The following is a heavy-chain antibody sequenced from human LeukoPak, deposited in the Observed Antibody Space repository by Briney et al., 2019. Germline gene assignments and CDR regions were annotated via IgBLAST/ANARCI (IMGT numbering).Heavy chain of an antibody. CDR3: ARDFVAVAGIFDY. D-gene: IGHD6-19*01. J-gene: IGHJ4*02. V-gene: IGHV3-48*01. CDR1: GFTFSSYS. Sequence: GGSLRLSCAAPGFTFSSYSMNWVRQAPGKGLEWVSYISSSSSTIYYADSVKGRFTISRDNAKNSLYLQMNSLRAEDTAVYYCARDFVAVAGIFDYWGQGTLVTVSS. CDR2: ISSSSSTI.